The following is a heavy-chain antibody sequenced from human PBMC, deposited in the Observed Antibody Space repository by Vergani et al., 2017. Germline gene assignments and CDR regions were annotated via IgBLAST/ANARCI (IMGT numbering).Heavy chain of an antibody. J-gene: IGHJ3*02. Sequence: QVQLQESGPGLVKPSETLSLTCTVSGGSISNYYWSWIRQPPGKGLEWIGYIYYSGSTNYNPSLKSRVTISVDTSKNQFSLKLSSVTAADTAVYYCARADAFDIWGQGTMVTVSS. CDR2: IYYSGST. CDR3: ARADAFDI. V-gene: IGHV4-59*01. CDR1: GGSISNYY.